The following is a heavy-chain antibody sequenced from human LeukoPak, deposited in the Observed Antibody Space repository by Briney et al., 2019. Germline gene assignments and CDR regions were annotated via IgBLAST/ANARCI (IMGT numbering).Heavy chain of an antibody. CDR1: GFTVSSNY. CDR2: IYSGGST. CDR3: ASPGGYYDSSGPDY. Sequence: GSLRLSCAASGFTVSSNYMSWVRQAPGKGLEWVSVIYSGGSTYHADSVKGRFTISRDNSKNTLYLQMNSLRAEDTAVYYCASPGGYYDSSGPDYWGQGTLVTVSS. D-gene: IGHD3-22*01. V-gene: IGHV3-53*01. J-gene: IGHJ4*02.